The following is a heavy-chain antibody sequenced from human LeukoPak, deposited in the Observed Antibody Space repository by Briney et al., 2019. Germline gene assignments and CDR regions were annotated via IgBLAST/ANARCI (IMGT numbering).Heavy chain of an antibody. Sequence: PGGSLRLSCAASGFTFSSYAMSWVRQAPGKGLEWVSAISGSGGSTYYADSVKGRFTISRDNSKNTLYLQMNSLRAEDTAVYYCAKASTGVAAPRYYFDYWGQGTLVTVSS. D-gene: IGHD2-15*01. CDR1: GFTFSSYA. CDR3: AKASTGVAAPRYYFDY. CDR2: ISGSGGST. J-gene: IGHJ4*02. V-gene: IGHV3-23*01.